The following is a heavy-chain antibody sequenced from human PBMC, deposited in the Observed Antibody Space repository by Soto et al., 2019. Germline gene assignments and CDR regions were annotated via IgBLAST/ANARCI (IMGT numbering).Heavy chain of an antibody. CDR3: ARELSGWFGDY. CDR2: ISDDGSNK. Sequence: PGGSLRLSCAASGFTFSSYAMHWVRQAPGKGLEWVAVISDDGSNKYYADSVKGRFTISRDNSKNTLYLQMNRLRAEDTAVYYCARELSGWFGDYWGQGTLVTVSS. J-gene: IGHJ4*02. D-gene: IGHD3-10*01. CDR1: GFTFSSYA. V-gene: IGHV3-30-3*01.